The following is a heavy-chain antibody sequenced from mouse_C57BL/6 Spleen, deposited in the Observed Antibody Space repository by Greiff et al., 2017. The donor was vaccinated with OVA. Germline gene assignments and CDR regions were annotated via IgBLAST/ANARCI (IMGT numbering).Heavy chain of an antibody. J-gene: IGHJ4*01. CDR3: ARLLYDDAMDY. CDR1: GYAFSSSW. Sequence: VQLQQSGPELVKPGASVKISCKASGYAFSSSWMNWVKQRPGKGLEWIGRIYPGDGDTNYNGKFKGKATLTADKSSSTAYMQLSSLTSEDSAVYFCARLLYDDAMDYWGQGTSVTVSS. D-gene: IGHD2-12*01. CDR2: IYPGDGDT. V-gene: IGHV1-82*01.